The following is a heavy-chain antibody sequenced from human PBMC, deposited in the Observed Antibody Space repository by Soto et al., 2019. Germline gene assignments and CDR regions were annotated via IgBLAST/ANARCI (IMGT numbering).Heavy chain of an antibody. Sequence: HAQGKGREWDLAISGRGGSTYYADSVKGRFTTSRDNSKNTLYLQMYRLRAEDTAVYYCSKDPTPGTTGPYVSDFGGQRTLDTVFS. CDR2: ISGRGGST. J-gene: IGHJ4*02. D-gene: IGHD1-7*01. V-gene: IGHV3-23*01. CDR3: SKDPTPGTTGPYVSDF.